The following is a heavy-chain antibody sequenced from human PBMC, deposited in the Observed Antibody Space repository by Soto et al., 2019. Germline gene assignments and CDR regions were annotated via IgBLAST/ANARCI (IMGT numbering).Heavy chain of an antibody. J-gene: IGHJ3*02. CDR3: ARGSEAVRGERKWAFDI. V-gene: IGHV4-31*03. D-gene: IGHD3-10*01. Sequence: QVQLQESGPGLVKPSQTLSLTCTVSGGSISSGGYYWSWIRQHPGKGLEWIGYIYYSGSTYYNPSLKSRVTISVDTSKNQFSLKLSSVTAADTAVYYCARGSEAVRGERKWAFDIWGQGTMVTVSS. CDR1: GGSISSGGYY. CDR2: IYYSGST.